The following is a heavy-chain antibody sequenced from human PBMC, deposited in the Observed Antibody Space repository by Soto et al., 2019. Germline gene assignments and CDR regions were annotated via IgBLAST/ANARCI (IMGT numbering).Heavy chain of an antibody. CDR2: INAGNGNT. D-gene: IGHD3-3*01. V-gene: IGHV1-3*01. J-gene: IGHJ6*02. Sequence: ASVKVSCKASGYTFTSYAMHWVRQAPGQRLEWMGWINAGNGNTKYSQKFQGRVTITRDTSASTAYMELSSLRSEDTAVYYCARDFGSITIFGSAGDSYGMDVWGQGTTVTVSS. CDR3: ARDFGSITIFGSAGDSYGMDV. CDR1: GYTFTSYA.